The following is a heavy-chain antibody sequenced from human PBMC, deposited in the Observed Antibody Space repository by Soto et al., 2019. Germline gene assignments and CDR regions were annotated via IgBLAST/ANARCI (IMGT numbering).Heavy chain of an antibody. CDR2: IIPIFGTA. CDR3: ASYCSGGSCYPTTGYFDY. J-gene: IGHJ4*02. V-gene: IGHV1-69*01. CDR1: GGTFSSYA. D-gene: IGHD2-15*01. Sequence: QVQLVQSGAEVKKPGSSVKVSCKASGGTFSSYAISWVRQAPGQGLEWMGGIIPIFGTANYAQKLQGRVTITADESTSTSYMELSSLRSEDTAVYYCASYCSGGSCYPTTGYFDYWGQGTLVPVSS.